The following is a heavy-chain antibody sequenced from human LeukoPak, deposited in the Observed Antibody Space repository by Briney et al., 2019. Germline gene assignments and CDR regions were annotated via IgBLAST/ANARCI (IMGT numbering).Heavy chain of an antibody. Sequence: ASVKVSCKASGYTFTGHYIHWVRQAPGQGLEWMGWINPNSGGTSSAQKFQGRVTMTRDTSISTVYMEVSWLTSDDTAIYYCARADRLHGGPYLIGPWGQGTLVTVSS. CDR3: ARADRLHGGPYLIGP. J-gene: IGHJ5*02. V-gene: IGHV1-2*02. D-gene: IGHD2-21*01. CDR1: GYTFTGHY. CDR2: INPNSGGT.